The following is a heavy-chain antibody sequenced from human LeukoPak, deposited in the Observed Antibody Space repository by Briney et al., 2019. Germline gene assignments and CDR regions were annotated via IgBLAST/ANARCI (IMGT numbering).Heavy chain of an antibody. D-gene: IGHD6-25*01. J-gene: IGHJ4*02. CDR2: ISAYNGNT. CDR3: ARVAARRYYFDY. CDR1: GCTFTSYG. V-gene: IGHV1-18*01. Sequence: ASVKVSCKASGCTFTSYGISWVRQAPGQGLEWMGWISAYNGNTNYAQKLQGRVTMTTDTSTSTAYMELRSLRSDDTAVYYCARVAARRYYFDYWGQGTLVTVSS.